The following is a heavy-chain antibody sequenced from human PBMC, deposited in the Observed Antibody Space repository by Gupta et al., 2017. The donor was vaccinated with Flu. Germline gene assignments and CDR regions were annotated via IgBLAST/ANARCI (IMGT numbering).Heavy chain of an antibody. V-gene: IGHV3-66*02. CDR1: GFHVGTRH. CDR3: ARDFSWYAYAFDL. Sequence: EVQLVESGGGLVQPGGSLRLFCAASGFHVGTRHLSWVRRAPGKGLEWVSVIHRSGTTDYADSVKGRFIVSRDSSKNMVFLKMNSLRADDTAVYYCARDFSWYAYAFDLWGQGTIVSVSS. J-gene: IGHJ3*01. CDR2: IHRSGTT. D-gene: IGHD6-13*01.